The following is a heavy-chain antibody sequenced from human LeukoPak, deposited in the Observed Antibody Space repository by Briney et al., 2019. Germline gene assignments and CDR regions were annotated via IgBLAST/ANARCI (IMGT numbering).Heavy chain of an antibody. V-gene: IGHV3-23*01. CDR3: RFDTSGSDY. D-gene: IGHD3-22*01. J-gene: IGHJ4*02. Sequence: GGSLRLSCEVFGFTFSTPAMSWVCQAPGKGLELVSGIRASDDTTYYVDSVKGRFTVSRDNSKYTLYLQMNSLRVEVTVVYYCRFDTSGSDYWAQGTLGTVSS. CDR2: IRASDDTT. CDR1: GFTFSTPA.